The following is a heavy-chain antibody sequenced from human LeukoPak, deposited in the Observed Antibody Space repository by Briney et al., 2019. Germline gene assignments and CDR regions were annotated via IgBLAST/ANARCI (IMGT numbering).Heavy chain of an antibody. V-gene: IGHV4-61*01. CDR3: ARVDYDGSGYNFNY. Sequence: SETLSLTCSVSGGSISSGSYYWSWIRQPPGKGLEWIGYIYYSGGTNYNPSLKSRVTISGDTSKNQFSLKLSSVTAADTAVYFCARVDYDGSGYNFNYWGQGTLVTVSS. CDR1: GGSISSGSYY. CDR2: IYYSGGT. D-gene: IGHD3-22*01. J-gene: IGHJ4*02.